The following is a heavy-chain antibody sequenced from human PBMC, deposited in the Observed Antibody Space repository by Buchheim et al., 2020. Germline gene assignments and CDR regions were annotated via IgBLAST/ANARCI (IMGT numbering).Heavy chain of an antibody. J-gene: IGHJ4*02. V-gene: IGHV3-7*04. Sequence: EVQLVESGGGLVQPGGSLRLSCAASGFTFSSSWMTWVRQAPGKGLEWVANINQDASKTYFVASMKGRFTMSRDNAKNLLFLQLNSLRAEDTAVYYCARGYYHHSSGYSPDYWGQGTL. CDR3: ARGYYHHSSGYSPDY. CDR2: INQDASKT. CDR1: GFTFSSSW. D-gene: IGHD3-22*01.